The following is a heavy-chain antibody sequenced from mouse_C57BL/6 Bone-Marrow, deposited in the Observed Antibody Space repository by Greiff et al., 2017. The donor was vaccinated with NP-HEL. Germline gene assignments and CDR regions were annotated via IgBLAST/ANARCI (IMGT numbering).Heavy chain of an antibody. CDR1: GYTFTSYD. Sequence: VMLVESGPELVKPGASVKLSCKASGYTFTSYDINWVKQRPGQGLEWIGWIYPRDGSTKYNEKFKGKATLTVDTSSSTAYMELHSLTSEDSAVYFCARGITTVVAPYYYAMDYWGQGTSVTVSS. CDR3: ARGITTVVAPYYYAMDY. J-gene: IGHJ4*01. V-gene: IGHV1-85*01. D-gene: IGHD1-1*01. CDR2: IYPRDGST.